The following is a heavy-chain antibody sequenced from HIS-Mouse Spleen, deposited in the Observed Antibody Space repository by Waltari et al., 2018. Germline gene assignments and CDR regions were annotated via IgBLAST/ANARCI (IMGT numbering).Heavy chain of an antibody. CDR3: ARAFTPFDY. J-gene: IGHJ4*02. V-gene: IGHV4-38-2*02. CDR2: IYHSGST. CDR1: GYSISSGYY. Sequence: QVQLQESGPGLVKPSETLSLTCTVSGYSISSGYYWGWIRQPPGKGLAWIGSIYHSGSTYYNPSLKSRVTISVDTSKNQFSLKLSSVTAADTAVYYCARAFTPFDYWGQGTLVTVSS. D-gene: IGHD3-3*02.